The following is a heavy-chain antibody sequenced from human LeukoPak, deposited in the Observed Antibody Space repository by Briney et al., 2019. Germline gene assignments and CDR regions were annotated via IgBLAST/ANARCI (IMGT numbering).Heavy chain of an antibody. CDR2: ISSSSNYI. CDR1: GFTFSSYS. J-gene: IGHJ3*02. D-gene: IGHD3-22*01. Sequence: PGGSLRLSCAASGFTFSSYSMNWVRQAPGKGLEWVSSISSSSNYIYYADSVKGRFTISRDNAKNSLYLQMNSLRAEDTAVYYCARLGHYDSSGYYAYDAFDIWGQGTMVTVSS. CDR3: ARLGHYDSSGYYAYDAFDI. V-gene: IGHV3-21*04.